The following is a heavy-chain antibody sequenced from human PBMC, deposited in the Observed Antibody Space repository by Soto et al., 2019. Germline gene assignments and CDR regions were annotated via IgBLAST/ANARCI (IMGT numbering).Heavy chain of an antibody. CDR3: ARDRTYPVGFDGMDV. CDR2: INAGNGNT. CDR1: GYTFTSYA. D-gene: IGHD1-26*01. V-gene: IGHV1-3*01. J-gene: IGHJ6*02. Sequence: ASVKVSCKASGYTFTSYAMHWVRQAPGQRLEWMGWINAGNGNTKYSQKFQGRVTITRDTSASTAYMELSSLRSEDTAVYYCARDRTYPVGFDGMDVWGQGTTVTVSS.